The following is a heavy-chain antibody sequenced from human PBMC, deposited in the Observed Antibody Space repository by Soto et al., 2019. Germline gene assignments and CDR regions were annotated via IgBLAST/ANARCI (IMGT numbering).Heavy chain of an antibody. Sequence: ASVKVSCKASGYTFTSYGISWVRQAPGQGLEWMGWISAYNGNTNYAQKLQGRVSMTTDTSTSTAYMELRSLRSDDTAVYYCARESVDSSGSYYYYYGMDVWGQGTTVTVYS. CDR1: GYTFTSYG. CDR2: ISAYNGNT. CDR3: ARESVDSSGSYYYYYGMDV. J-gene: IGHJ6*02. V-gene: IGHV1-18*04. D-gene: IGHD6-19*01.